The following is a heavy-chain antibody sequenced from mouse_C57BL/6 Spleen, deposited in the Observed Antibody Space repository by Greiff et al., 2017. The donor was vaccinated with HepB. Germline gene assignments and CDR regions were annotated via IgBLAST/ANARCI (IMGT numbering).Heavy chain of an antibody. CDR2: IWRGGST. J-gene: IGHJ2*01. Sequence: VQLQQSGPGLVQPSQSLSITCTVSGFSLTSYGVHWVRQSPGKGLEWLGVIWRGGSTDYNAAFMSRLSITKDNSKSQVFFKMNSLQADDTAIYYCAKNYGSSPDGYFDYWGQGTTLTVSS. D-gene: IGHD1-1*01. CDR1: GFSLTSYG. CDR3: AKNYGSSPDGYFDY. V-gene: IGHV2-5*01.